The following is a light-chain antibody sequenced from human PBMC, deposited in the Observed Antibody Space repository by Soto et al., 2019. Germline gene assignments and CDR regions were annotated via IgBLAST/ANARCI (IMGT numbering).Light chain of an antibody. CDR3: SSYTSSSSYV. V-gene: IGLV2-14*01. Sequence: SALTQPASVSGSPGQSITISCTGTSSAVGGYNYVSWYQQHPGKAPKLMIYEVSNRPSGVSNRFSGSKSGNTASLTISGLQAEDEADYYCSSYTSSSSYVFGTGTQLTVL. CDR2: EVS. J-gene: IGLJ1*01. CDR1: SSAVGGYNY.